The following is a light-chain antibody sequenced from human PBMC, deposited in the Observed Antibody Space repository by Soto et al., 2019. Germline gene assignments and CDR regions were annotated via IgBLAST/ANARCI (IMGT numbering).Light chain of an antibody. J-gene: IGKJ2*01. CDR2: GAS. V-gene: IGKV1-6*01. CDR3: LQDYFHTYT. CDR1: QAIAKD. Sequence: AIQMTQSPSSLSSFVGDRVIISCRASQAIAKDLAWYQQKPGKAPKLLINGASSLQSGVPSRFSGSGSGTDFTLTISSLQSDDFATYYCLQDYFHTYTFGQGTKLEIK.